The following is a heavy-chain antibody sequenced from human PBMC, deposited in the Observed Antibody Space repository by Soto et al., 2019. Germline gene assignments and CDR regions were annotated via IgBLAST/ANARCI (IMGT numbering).Heavy chain of an antibody. CDR2: ISYDGINK. D-gene: IGHD3-10*01. CDR1: GFTSGRYG. Sequence: LVESGGGVVQPGRSLKISCAGSGFTSGRYGMHWVRQAPGKGLEWVAVISYDGINKYYADFAKGRFTISRDNSRNTLYLQMLNLRAEDTAVYYCAKDQRMYYYGSGIDSWGQGILVTVSS. CDR3: AKDQRMYYYGSGIDS. V-gene: IGHV3-30*18. J-gene: IGHJ4*02.